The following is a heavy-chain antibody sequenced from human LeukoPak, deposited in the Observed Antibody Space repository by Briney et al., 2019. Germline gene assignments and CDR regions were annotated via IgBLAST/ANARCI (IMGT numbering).Heavy chain of an antibody. J-gene: IGHJ6*03. Sequence: ASVKVSCKASGYTFTSYDINWVRQATGQGLEWMGWMNPNSGNTGYAQKFQGRVTITRNTSISTAYMKLSSLRSEDTAVYYCAREGRVAGTFFRTYYMDVWGKGTTVTVSS. CDR3: AREGRVAGTFFRTYYMDV. CDR2: MNPNSGNT. D-gene: IGHD6-19*01. V-gene: IGHV1-8*03. CDR1: GYTFTSYD.